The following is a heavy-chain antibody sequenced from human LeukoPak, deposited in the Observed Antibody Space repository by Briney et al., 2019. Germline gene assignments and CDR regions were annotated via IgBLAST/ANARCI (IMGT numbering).Heavy chain of an antibody. CDR1: GSTFSSYY. V-gene: IGHV1-46*01. D-gene: IGHD2/OR15-2a*01. CDR3: ATPAGVILPSYFDY. Sequence: ASVKVSCKASGSTFSSYYMHWVRQAPGQGLEWMGMINPSGAYTSYAQKFQGRVTMTEDTSTDTAYMGLSSLRAEDTAVYYCATPAGVILPSYFDYWGQGTLVTVSS. CDR2: INPSGAYT. J-gene: IGHJ4*02.